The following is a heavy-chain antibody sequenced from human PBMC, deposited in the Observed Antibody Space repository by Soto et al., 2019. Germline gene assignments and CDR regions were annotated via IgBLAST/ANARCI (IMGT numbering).Heavy chain of an antibody. CDR3: ATQIGLHGVSRYFEY. D-gene: IGHD4-17*01. CDR2: IFPGDSDT. J-gene: IGHJ4*02. CDR1: GYNFHNHW. V-gene: IGHV5-51*01. Sequence: PGESLKISCKGSGYNFHNHWIAWVRQIPGKGLGWMGIIFPGDSDTVYSPSFQGQVTIAVDKSISAAYLQWSGLKASDTAIYYCATQIGLHGVSRYFEYWGQGTLVTVSS.